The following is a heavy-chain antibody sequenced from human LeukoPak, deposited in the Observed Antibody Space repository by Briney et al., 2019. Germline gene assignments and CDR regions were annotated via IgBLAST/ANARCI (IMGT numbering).Heavy chain of an antibody. V-gene: IGHV3-30*02. CDR1: GFTFSSYG. CDR2: IRYDGSNK. CDR3: ANDWYYYGSGSTFDY. D-gene: IGHD3-10*01. Sequence: GGSLRLSCAASGFTFSSYGMHWVRQAPGKGLEGVAVIRYDGSNKYYADSVRGRFTISRDNSKNTLYLQMNSLRAEDTAVSYCANDWYYYGSGSTFDYWGQGTLVTVSS. J-gene: IGHJ4*02.